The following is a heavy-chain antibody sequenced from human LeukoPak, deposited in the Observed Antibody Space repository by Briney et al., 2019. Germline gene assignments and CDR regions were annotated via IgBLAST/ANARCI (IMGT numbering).Heavy chain of an antibody. J-gene: IGHJ4*02. Sequence: SESLSLTCAVSGYSISSGYYWGWIRQPPGMGLEWIGSIYHSGGTYYNPSLKSRVTISVDTSKNQFSVKLSSVTAADSAVYYCARFGGLIHWGQGTLVTVSS. CDR1: GYSISSGYY. V-gene: IGHV4-38-2*01. CDR3: ARFGGLIH. CDR2: IYHSGGT. D-gene: IGHD2-15*01.